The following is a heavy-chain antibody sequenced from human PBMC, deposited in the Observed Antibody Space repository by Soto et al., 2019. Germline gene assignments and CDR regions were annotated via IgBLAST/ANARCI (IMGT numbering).Heavy chain of an antibody. Sequence: GGSLRLSCAASGFTFSSYAMHWVRQAPGKGLEWVAVISYDGSNKYYADSVKGRFTISRDNSKNTLYLQMNSLRAEDTAVYYCARDRITMIVVLVGMDVWGQGTTVTVSS. CDR3: ARDRITMIVVLVGMDV. CDR1: GFTFSSYA. CDR2: ISYDGSNK. J-gene: IGHJ6*02. V-gene: IGHV3-30-3*01. D-gene: IGHD3-22*01.